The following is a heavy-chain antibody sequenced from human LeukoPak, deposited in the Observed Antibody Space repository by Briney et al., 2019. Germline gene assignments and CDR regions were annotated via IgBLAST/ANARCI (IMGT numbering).Heavy chain of an antibody. Sequence: PSETLSLTCAVYGGSFSGYYWSWIRQPPGKGLEGIGSIYYSGSTYYSPSLKSRVTISVATSKNQFSLKRSPLAAADTAVYYCARRYYDSGGYVWFDPWGEGHLGSVSS. CDR1: GGSFSGYY. CDR3: ARRYYDSGGYVWFDP. CDR2: IYYSGST. V-gene: IGHV4-34*01. D-gene: IGHD3-22*01. J-gene: IGHJ5*02.